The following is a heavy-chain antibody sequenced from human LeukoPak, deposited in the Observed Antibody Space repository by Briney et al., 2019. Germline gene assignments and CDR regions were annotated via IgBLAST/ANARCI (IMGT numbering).Heavy chain of an antibody. Sequence: SQTLSLTCTVSGGSISSGSYYWNWIRQPAGKGREWIGRIYTSGGTNYNPSLKSRITISLDTSENKLPLRLSSVTAADTAVYYCASRTMVRGVMQDYWGQGTLVTVSS. J-gene: IGHJ4*02. CDR1: GGSISSGSYY. CDR2: IYTSGGT. V-gene: IGHV4-61*02. CDR3: ASRTMVRGVMQDY. D-gene: IGHD3-10*01.